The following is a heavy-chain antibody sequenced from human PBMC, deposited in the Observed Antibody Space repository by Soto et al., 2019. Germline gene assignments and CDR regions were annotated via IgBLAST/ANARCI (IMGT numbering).Heavy chain of an antibody. D-gene: IGHD6-19*01. Sequence: EVQLVESGGGLVKPGGSLRLSCAASGFTFSNAWMNWVRQAPGKGLEWVGRIKSKTDGGTTDYAAPVKGRFTISRDDSKNTLYLQMNSLKTEDTAVYYCTTTDPVVGTGTWDYWGQGTLVTVSS. CDR2: IKSKTDGGTT. CDR1: GFTFSNAW. V-gene: IGHV3-15*07. J-gene: IGHJ4*02. CDR3: TTTDPVVGTGTWDY.